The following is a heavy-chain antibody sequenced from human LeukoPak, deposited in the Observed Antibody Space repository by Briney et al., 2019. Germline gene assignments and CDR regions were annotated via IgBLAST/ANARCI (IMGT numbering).Heavy chain of an antibody. V-gene: IGHV1-69*01. CDR3: ASTYYDFWSGYPRGYYFDY. CDR1: GGTFSSYA. Sequence: SVKVSCKASGGTFSSYAISWVRQAPGQGLEWMGGIIPIFGTANYAQKFQGRVTITADESTSTAYMELSSLRSEDTAVYYCASTYYDFWSGYPRGYYFDYWDQGTLVTVSS. D-gene: IGHD3-3*01. J-gene: IGHJ4*02. CDR2: IIPIFGTA.